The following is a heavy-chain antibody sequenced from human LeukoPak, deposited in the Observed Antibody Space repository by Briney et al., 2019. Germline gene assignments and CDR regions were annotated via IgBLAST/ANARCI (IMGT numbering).Heavy chain of an antibody. CDR2: INWNGGST. J-gene: IGHJ4*02. D-gene: IGHD6-13*01. CDR1: GFTFDDYG. Sequence: GGSLRLSCAASGFTFDDYGMSWVRQAPGKGLEWVSGINWNGGSTGYADSVKGRFTISRDNAKNSLYLQMNSLRAEDTALYYCARASGIAAAGTNYFDYWGQGTLVTVSS. V-gene: IGHV3-20*04. CDR3: ARASGIAAAGTNYFDY.